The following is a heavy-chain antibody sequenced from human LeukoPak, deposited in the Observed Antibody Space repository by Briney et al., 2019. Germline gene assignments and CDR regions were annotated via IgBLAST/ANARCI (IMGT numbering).Heavy chain of an antibody. CDR2: MYYSENT. D-gene: IGHD5-18*01. Sequence: ETLSLTCTVSGGSISAYYWSWIRQPPGKGLEWIGYMYYSENTNYNPSLKSRATVSVDTSKNQFSLKLTSVTAADTAVYYCARGRVYSYGFFDYWGQGTLVTVSS. J-gene: IGHJ4*02. CDR3: ARGRVYSYGFFDY. V-gene: IGHV4-59*01. CDR1: GGSISAYY.